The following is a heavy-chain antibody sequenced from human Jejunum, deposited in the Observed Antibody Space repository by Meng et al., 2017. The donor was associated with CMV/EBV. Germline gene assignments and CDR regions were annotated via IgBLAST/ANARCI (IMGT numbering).Heavy chain of an antibody. V-gene: IGHV3-30*02. CDR2: IRYDGSNK. D-gene: IGHD5-18*01. CDR3: AKTETAMASNYYYYYGMDV. Sequence: SYGMHWVRQAPGKGLEWVAFIRYDGSNKYYADSVKGRFTISRDNSKNTLYLQMNSLRAEDTAVYYCAKTETAMASNYYYYYGMDVWSQGTTVTVSS. J-gene: IGHJ6*02. CDR1: SYG.